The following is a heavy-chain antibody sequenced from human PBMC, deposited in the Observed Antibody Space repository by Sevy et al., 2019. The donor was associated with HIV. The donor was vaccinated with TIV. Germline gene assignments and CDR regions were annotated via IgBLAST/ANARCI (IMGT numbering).Heavy chain of an antibody. Sequence: GGSLRLSCAVSGLTVSSNYMSWVRQAPGKGLEWVSLIYSGGATYYADSVNGRFTISGDDSKNTLYLQMDSLRAEDTAVYYCARGGLDSNWFRSSDYWGRGTLVTVSS. CDR1: GLTVSSNY. V-gene: IGHV3-53*01. D-gene: IGHD6-13*01. CDR3: ARGGLDSNWFRSSDY. J-gene: IGHJ4*02. CDR2: IYSGGAT.